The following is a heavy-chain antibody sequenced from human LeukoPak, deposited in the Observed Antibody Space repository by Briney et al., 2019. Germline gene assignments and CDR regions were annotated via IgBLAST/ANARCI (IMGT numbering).Heavy chain of an antibody. CDR3: ARGLIGGSGSYSGVAFDI. Sequence: PSETLSLTCTVSGGSISSYYWSWIRQPPGKGLEWIGYIYYSGGTNYNPSLKSRVTISVDKSKNQFSLKLSSVTAADTAVYYCARGLIGGSGSYSGVAFDIWGQGTMVTVSS. CDR1: GGSISSYY. V-gene: IGHV4-59*12. D-gene: IGHD3-10*01. CDR2: IYYSGGT. J-gene: IGHJ3*02.